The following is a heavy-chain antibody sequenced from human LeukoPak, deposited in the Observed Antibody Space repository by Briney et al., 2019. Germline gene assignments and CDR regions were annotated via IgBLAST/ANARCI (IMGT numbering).Heavy chain of an antibody. CDR1: GASISSYY. J-gene: IGHJ3*02. CDR3: ARPNYESSGHDAFDI. D-gene: IGHD3-22*01. Sequence: SETLSLTCTVSGASISSYYWSWIRQPPGKGLEWVGYISHRGDTNYSPSLKSRVTISVDTSKNQISLNLGSVTAADTAVYYCARPNYESSGHDAFDIWGRGTMVTVSS. V-gene: IGHV4-59*08. CDR2: ISHRGDT.